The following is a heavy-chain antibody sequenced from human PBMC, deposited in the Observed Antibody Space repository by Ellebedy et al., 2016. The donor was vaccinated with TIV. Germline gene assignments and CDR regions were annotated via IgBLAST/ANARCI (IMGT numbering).Heavy chain of an antibody. CDR3: ARDSDVTSHYDRLDS. V-gene: IGHV3-72*01. D-gene: IGHD3-3*01. J-gene: IGHJ4*02. CDR1: GFTFSDHY. Sequence: GESLKISCAASGFTFSDHYMDWVRQAPGKGLEWVGRTRNEANSYTTDYAASVKGRFTTSRDDSKNSLYLQMNSLRAEDTAVYSCARDSDVTSHYDRLDSWGQGTLVTVSS. CDR2: TRNEANSYTT.